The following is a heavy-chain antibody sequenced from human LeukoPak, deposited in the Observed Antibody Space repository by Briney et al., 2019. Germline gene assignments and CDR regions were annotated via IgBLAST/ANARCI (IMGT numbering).Heavy chain of an antibody. CDR2: IYYSGST. CDR1: GGSISSSSYY. V-gene: IGHV4-39*01. J-gene: IGHJ4*02. CDR3: ARQTEWLRLLSFDY. D-gene: IGHD5-12*01. Sequence: SETLSLTCTVSGGSISSSSYYWGWIRQPPGKGLEWIGSIYYSGSTYYNPSLKSRVTISVDTSKNQFSLKLSSVTAADTAVYYCARQTEWLRLLSFDYWGQGTLVIVSS.